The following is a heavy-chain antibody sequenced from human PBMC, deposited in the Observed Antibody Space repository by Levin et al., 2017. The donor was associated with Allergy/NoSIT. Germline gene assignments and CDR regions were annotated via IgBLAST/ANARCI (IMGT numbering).Heavy chain of an antibody. V-gene: IGHV1-18*01. CDR3: ARELADTAADTFDI. J-gene: IGHJ3*02. Sequence: PVASVKVSCKASGYSFTFFGISWVRQAPGQGLEWMGWISPYNGDTNYAQKFQGRVTMTTDTSTSTAYMELRSLRSDDTAVYYCARELADTAADTFDIWGQGTMVTVSS. D-gene: IGHD5-18*01. CDR1: GYSFTFFG. CDR2: ISPYNGDT.